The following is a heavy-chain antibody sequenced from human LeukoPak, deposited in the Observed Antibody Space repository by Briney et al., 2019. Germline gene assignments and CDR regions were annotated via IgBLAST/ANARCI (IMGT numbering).Heavy chain of an antibody. J-gene: IGHJ4*02. CDR1: GFTFSSYA. CDR2: ISGSGGRT. D-gene: IGHD1-14*01. V-gene: IGHV3-23*01. Sequence: GRSLRLSCAASGFTFSSYAMSWVRQAPGKGLEWVSAISGSGGRTYYADSVQQRLTISTENSNNTLYFQLHSLVAAAAAVYYSSKYLLAPAGGKFDYWGQGTLVTVSS. CDR3: SKYLLAPAGGKFDY.